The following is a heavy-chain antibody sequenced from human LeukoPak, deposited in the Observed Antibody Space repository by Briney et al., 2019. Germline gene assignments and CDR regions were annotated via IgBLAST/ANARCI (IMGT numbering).Heavy chain of an antibody. Sequence: PSETLSLTCTVSGGSISSSSYYWGWIRQPPGKGLEWIGSIYYSGSTYYNPSLKSRVTISADTSKNQFSLKLSSVTAADTAVYYCARVEMATILFDYWGQGTLVTVSS. J-gene: IGHJ4*02. CDR1: GGSISSSSYY. CDR3: ARVEMATILFDY. D-gene: IGHD5-24*01. CDR2: IYYSGST. V-gene: IGHV4-39*01.